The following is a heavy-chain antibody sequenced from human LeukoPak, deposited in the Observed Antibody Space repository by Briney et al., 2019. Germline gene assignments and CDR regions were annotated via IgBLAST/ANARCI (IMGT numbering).Heavy chain of an antibody. CDR3: AREGRSGEFDP. CDR2: ISWDGGST. Sequence: GGSLRLSCAASGFTFDDYTMHWVRQAPGKGLEWVSLISWDGGSTYYADSVKGRFTISRDNAKNSLYLQMNSLRAEDTAVYYCAREGRSGEFDPWGQGTLVTVSS. V-gene: IGHV3-43*01. CDR1: GFTFDDYT. J-gene: IGHJ5*02.